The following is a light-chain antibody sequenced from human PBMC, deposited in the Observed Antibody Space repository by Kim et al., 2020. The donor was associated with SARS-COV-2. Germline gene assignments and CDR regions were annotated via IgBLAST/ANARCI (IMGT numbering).Light chain of an antibody. V-gene: IGLV3-19*01. J-gene: IGLJ2*01. Sequence: SSELTQDPAVSVALGQTIRITCQGDTLRNYYASWYQQKPGQAPILVIYGKNNRPSGIPDRFSGSSSGNTASLTITGVQAEDEADFYCNSRERGGNRVAFG. CDR3: NSRERGGNRVA. CDR2: GKN. CDR1: TLRNYY.